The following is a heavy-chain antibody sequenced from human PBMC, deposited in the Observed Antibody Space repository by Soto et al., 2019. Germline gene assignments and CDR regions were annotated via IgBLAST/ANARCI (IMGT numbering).Heavy chain of an antibody. CDR1: GYSFTDCH. J-gene: IGHJ6*02. D-gene: IGHD2-8*01. CDR3: ERGDSTDSSNGVCSFFYNHDMDV. V-gene: IGHV1-2*04. Sequence: GASVKVSCKAAGYSFTDCHIHWVRQAPGQGLEWLGRINPKSGGTSTAQKFQGWVTMTTDTSISTASMELTRLTSDDTAIHHCERGDSTDSSNGVCSFFYNHDMDVWG. CDR2: INPKSGGT.